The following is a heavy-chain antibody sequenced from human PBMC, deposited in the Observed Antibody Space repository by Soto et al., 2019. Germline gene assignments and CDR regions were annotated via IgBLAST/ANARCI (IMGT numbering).Heavy chain of an antibody. CDR2: IYYSGST. CDR3: ARDVAAAVGGYYYYGMDV. D-gene: IGHD6-13*01. J-gene: IGHJ6*02. CDR1: GGSISSYY. Sequence: SETQSLTYTVSGGSISSYYGSWIRQPPGKGLEWIGYIYYSGSTNYNPSLKSRVTISVDTSKNQFSLKLSSVTAADTAMYYCARDVAAAVGGYYYYGMDVWGQGTTVTVSS. V-gene: IGHV4-59*01.